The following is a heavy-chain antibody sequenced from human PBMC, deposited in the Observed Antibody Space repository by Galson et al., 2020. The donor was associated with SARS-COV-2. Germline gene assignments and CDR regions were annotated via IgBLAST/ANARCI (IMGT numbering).Heavy chain of an antibody. CDR2: INHSGST. CDR3: ARGTGYSSSWYGRRDWFDP. D-gene: IGHD6-13*01. CDR1: GGSFSGYY. V-gene: IGHV4-34*01. Sequence: SETLSLTCAVYGGSFSGYYWSWIRQPPGKGLEWIGEINHSGSTNYNPSLKSRVTISVDTSKNQFSLKLSSVTAADTAVYYCARGTGYSSSWYGRRDWFDPWGQGTLVTVSS. J-gene: IGHJ5*02.